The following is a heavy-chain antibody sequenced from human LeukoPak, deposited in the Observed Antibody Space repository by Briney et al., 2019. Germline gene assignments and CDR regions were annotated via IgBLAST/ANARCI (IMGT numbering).Heavy chain of an antibody. V-gene: IGHV3-21*01. CDR3: ARDRNIGSSRWFFGY. CDR2: ISSSSSYI. D-gene: IGHD6-6*01. Sequence: GGSLRLSCAASGFTFSSYSLNWVRQAPGKGLEWVSSISSSSSYIYYADSVKGRFTISRDNAKNSLYLQMNSLRAEDTAVYYCARDRNIGSSRWFFGYWGQGTLVTVSS. J-gene: IGHJ4*02. CDR1: GFTFSSYS.